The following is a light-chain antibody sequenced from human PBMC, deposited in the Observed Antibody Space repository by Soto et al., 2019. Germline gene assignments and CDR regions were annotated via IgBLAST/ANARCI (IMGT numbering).Light chain of an antibody. V-gene: IGKV3-20*01. J-gene: IGKJ3*01. CDR3: QQYGSSPFN. CDR1: QSVSLDY. CDR2: GAS. Sequence: VLTQSPATLSLSAGERAVLSCRASQSVSLDYLAWYQHKPGQVPRLLISGASSRATGVPDRFSGNGSGTDFTLTISILEPEDFAVYYCQQYGSSPFNFGPGTKVDIK.